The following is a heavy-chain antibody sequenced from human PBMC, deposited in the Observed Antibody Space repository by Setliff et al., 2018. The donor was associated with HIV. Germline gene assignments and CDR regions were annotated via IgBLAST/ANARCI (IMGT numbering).Heavy chain of an antibody. Sequence: KPSETLSLTCSVSGGSFSSDSYYWGWIRQFPGKGLEWIGSIYYSGSTYNHPSLKSRVTISVDTSKNQFSLKLSSVTAADTAVYYCARDGFWSGYIDYWGQGTLVTVSS. J-gene: IGHJ4*02. V-gene: IGHV4-39*07. CDR2: IYYSGST. D-gene: IGHD3-3*01. CDR3: ARDGFWSGYIDY. CDR1: GGSFSSDSYY.